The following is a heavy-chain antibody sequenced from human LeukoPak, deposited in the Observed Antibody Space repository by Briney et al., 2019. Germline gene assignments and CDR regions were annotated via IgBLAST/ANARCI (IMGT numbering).Heavy chain of an antibody. CDR1: GFTFSSYS. Sequence: GGSLRLSCAASGFTFSSYSMNWVRQAPGKGLEWVSYISSSSSTIYYADSVKGRFTISRDNAKNSLYLQMNSLRAEDTAVYYCARIQSGYNYYYYYMDVWGKGTTVTVSS. CDR3: ARIQSGYNYYYYYMDV. J-gene: IGHJ6*03. CDR2: ISSSSSTI. D-gene: IGHD3-22*01. V-gene: IGHV3-48*04.